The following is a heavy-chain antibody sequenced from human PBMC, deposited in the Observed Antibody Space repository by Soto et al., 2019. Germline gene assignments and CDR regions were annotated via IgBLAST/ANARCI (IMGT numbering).Heavy chain of an antibody. J-gene: IGHJ4*02. Sequence: SVKVSCKASGGTFSSYAISWVRQAPGQGLEWMGGIIPIFGTANYAQKFQGRVTITADESTSTAYTELSSLRSEDTAVYYCARGGSSGYYQISNYLDYWGQGTLVTVSS. D-gene: IGHD3-22*01. V-gene: IGHV1-69*13. CDR2: IIPIFGTA. CDR3: ARGGSSGYYQISNYLDY. CDR1: GGTFSSYA.